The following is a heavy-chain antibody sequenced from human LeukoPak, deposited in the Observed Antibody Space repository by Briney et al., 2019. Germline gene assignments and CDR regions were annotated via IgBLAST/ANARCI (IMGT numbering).Heavy chain of an antibody. CDR2: MSPNSGDT. CDR1: GYTFTSYE. D-gene: IGHD7-27*01. Sequence: WASVKVSCKASGYTFTSYEFNWVRQATGQRPEWMGWMSPNSGDTGYAQKFQDRVTMTRNTSISTAYMELSSLRSDDTAVYYCARGPPNWGYDYWGPGTLVTVSS. J-gene: IGHJ4*02. V-gene: IGHV1-8*01. CDR3: ARGPPNWGYDY.